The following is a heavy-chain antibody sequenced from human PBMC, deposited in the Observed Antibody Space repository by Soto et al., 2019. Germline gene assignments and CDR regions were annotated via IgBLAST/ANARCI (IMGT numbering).Heavy chain of an antibody. D-gene: IGHD4-4*01. CDR3: AKDSFPLTTVTKYYYYYMDV. Sequence: GGSLRLSCAASGFTFDDYAMHWVRQAPGKGLEWVSGISWNSGSIGYADSVKGRFTISRDNAKNSLYLQMNSLRAEDTALYYCAKDSFPLTTVTKYYYYYMDVWGKGTTVTVSS. V-gene: IGHV3-9*01. J-gene: IGHJ6*03. CDR1: GFTFDDYA. CDR2: ISWNSGSI.